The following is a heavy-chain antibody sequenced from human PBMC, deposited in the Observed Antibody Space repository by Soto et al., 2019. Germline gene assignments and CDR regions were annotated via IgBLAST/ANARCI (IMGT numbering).Heavy chain of an antibody. V-gene: IGHV3-72*01. CDR2: TKNKPNNYTT. Sequence: GSLRLSCLASGFTFTDHYMDWVRQAPGTGLEWIARTKNKPNNYTTTYAASVKGRFTISRDDSESSLYLQMNNLKTEDTAVYYCAREIRRDYYYYYPLDVWGQGTTVTVSS. CDR3: AREIRRDYYYYYPLDV. CDR1: GFTFTDHY. J-gene: IGHJ6*02.